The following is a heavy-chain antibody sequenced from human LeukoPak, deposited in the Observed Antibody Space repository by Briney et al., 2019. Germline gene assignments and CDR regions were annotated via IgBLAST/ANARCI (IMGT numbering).Heavy chain of an antibody. CDR3: ARGEPQTYYDSSGVDY. Sequence: GGSLRLSCAASGFTFSSYWMHWVRQAPGKGLVWVSRINSDGSSTSYADSVKGRFTISRDNAKNTPYLQMNSLRAEDTAVYYCARGEPQTYYDSSGVDYWGQGTLVTVSS. CDR1: GFTFSSYW. J-gene: IGHJ4*02. CDR2: INSDGSST. D-gene: IGHD3-22*01. V-gene: IGHV3-74*01.